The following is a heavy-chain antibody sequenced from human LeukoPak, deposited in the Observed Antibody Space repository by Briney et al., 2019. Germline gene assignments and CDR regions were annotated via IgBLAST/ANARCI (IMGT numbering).Heavy chain of an antibody. CDR2: IIPIFGTA. CDR1: GDTFIPYT. D-gene: IGHD6-13*01. CDR3: ARVRQLVLNYYYYMDV. Sequence: GASVKVSCKASGDTFIPYTFSWVRQAPGQGLEWMGGIIPIFGTANYAQKFQGRVTITTDESTSTAYMELSSLRSEDTAVYYCARVRQLVLNYYYYMDVWGKGTTVTVSS. V-gene: IGHV1-69*05. J-gene: IGHJ6*03.